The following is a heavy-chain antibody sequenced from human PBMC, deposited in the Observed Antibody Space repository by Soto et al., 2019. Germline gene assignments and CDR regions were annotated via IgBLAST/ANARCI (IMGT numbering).Heavy chain of an antibody. J-gene: IGHJ2*01. V-gene: IGHV4-31*03. Sequence: QVQLQESGPGLVKPSQTLSLTCTVSGASISSGGYYWNWIRQHPGKGLEWIGYIYYSGSTYYNPSLKSRVTISVDTSKNEFSLKLSSVTAADTAVYYCARYGRGRGIAVAGRFWYFDLWGRGTLVTVSS. D-gene: IGHD6-19*01. CDR1: GASISSGGYY. CDR2: IYYSGST. CDR3: ARYGRGRGIAVAGRFWYFDL.